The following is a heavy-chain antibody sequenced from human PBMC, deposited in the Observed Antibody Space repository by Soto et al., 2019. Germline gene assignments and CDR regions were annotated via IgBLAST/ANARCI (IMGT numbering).Heavy chain of an antibody. J-gene: IGHJ4*02. CDR2: ISSNGGST. D-gene: IGHD6-13*01. Sequence: PXGSLRLSCAVAGFTFSSYAMHWVRQAPGKGLEYVSSISSNGGSTYYPDSVKGRFTISRDNSKNTLYLQMSSLRVEDTAVYYCVKDRWVDYWGQGTLVTVSS. V-gene: IGHV3-64D*06. CDR3: VKDRWVDY. CDR1: GFTFSSYA.